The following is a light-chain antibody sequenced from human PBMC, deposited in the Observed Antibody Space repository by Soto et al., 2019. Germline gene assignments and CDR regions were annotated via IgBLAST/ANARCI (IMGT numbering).Light chain of an antibody. Sequence: DIHMTQSPSSLSPSVGDRVTLTCRASQSISRHLNWYQQKPGRAPRLLIYGASNLQSGVPSRFSGSGSGTDFTLTISSLLPEDFAIYYCQQTYTTPEITFGQGTRLEIK. CDR1: QSISRH. V-gene: IGKV1-39*01. J-gene: IGKJ5*01. CDR2: GAS. CDR3: QQTYTTPEIT.